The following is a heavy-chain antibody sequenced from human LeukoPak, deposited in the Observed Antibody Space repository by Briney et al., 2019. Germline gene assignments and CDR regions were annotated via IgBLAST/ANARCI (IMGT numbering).Heavy chain of an antibody. CDR2: IYHSGST. J-gene: IGHJ6*02. CDR3: ARQAPPMDV. Sequence: PSETLSLTCAVSGGSISSGGYSWSWIRQPPGKGLEWIGYIYHSGSTYYNPSLKSRVTISVDRSKNQFSLKLGSVTAADTAVYYCARQAPPMDVWGQGTTVTVSS. V-gene: IGHV4-30-2*01. CDR1: GGSISSGGYS.